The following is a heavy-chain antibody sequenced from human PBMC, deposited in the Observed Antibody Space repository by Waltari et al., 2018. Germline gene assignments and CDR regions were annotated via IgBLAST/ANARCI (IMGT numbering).Heavy chain of an antibody. J-gene: IGHJ3*02. CDR3: ARENYGSGSYYNSGAFDI. CDR1: GGTFSSYA. D-gene: IGHD3-10*01. Sequence: QVQLVQSGAEVKKPGSSVKVSCKASGGTFSSYAISWVRQAPGQGLEWMGGIIPIFGTANYAQKFQGRVTITADESTSTAYMELSSLRSEDTAVYYCARENYGSGSYYNSGAFDIWGQGTMVTVSS. V-gene: IGHV1-69*01. CDR2: IIPIFGTA.